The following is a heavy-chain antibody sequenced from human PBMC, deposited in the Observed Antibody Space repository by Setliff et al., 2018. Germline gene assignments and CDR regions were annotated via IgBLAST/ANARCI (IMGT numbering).Heavy chain of an antibody. J-gene: IGHJ4*02. CDR3: AKQGDLAFDY. CDR2: IDPKSGRT. Sequence: ASVKVSCKTSGYPFVGYFIYWMRQAPGQGLEWMGWIDPKSGRTKYAVKFQGRVTMTRDTSSSTIYMEVNSLTSDDTAVYFCAKQGDLAFDYWGQGTLVTVSS. D-gene: IGHD3-16*01. V-gene: IGHV1-2*02. CDR1: GYPFVGYF.